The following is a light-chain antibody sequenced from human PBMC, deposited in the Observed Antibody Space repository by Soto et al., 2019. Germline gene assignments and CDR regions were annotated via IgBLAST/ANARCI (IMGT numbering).Light chain of an antibody. CDR2: EAV. Sequence: QSALTQPASVSGSPGQSITISCTGTSNDVGANNYVSWYQRHPDKAPKILIYEAVNRPSGVSHRFSGSKSGNTASLTISGLQAEDEAEYFCISYTISTRLAFGGGTKVTVL. CDR3: ISYTISTRLA. V-gene: IGLV2-14*01. CDR1: SNDVGANNY. J-gene: IGLJ2*01.